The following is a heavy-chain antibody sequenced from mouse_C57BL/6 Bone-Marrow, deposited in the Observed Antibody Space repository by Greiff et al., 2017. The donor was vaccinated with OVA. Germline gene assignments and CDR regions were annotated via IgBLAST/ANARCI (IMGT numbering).Heavy chain of an antibody. J-gene: IGHJ1*03. CDR1: GYTFTSYW. CDR3: ARRAVYGNYFWPWYFDV. V-gene: IGHV1-72*01. D-gene: IGHD2-1*01. CDR2: IDPNSGGT. Sequence: VQLQQPGAELVKPGASVKLSCKASGYTFTSYWMHWVKQRPGRGLEWIGRIDPNSGGTKYNEKFKSKATLPVDKPSSTAYMQLSSLTSEDSAVYYCARRAVYGNYFWPWYFDVWGTGTTVTVSS.